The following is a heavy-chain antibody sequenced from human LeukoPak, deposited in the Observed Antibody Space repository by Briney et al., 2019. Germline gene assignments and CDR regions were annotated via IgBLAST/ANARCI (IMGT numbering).Heavy chain of an antibody. CDR2: IKEDGSEK. CDR1: GFIFSSYW. D-gene: IGHD3-10*01. V-gene: IGHV3-7*01. Sequence: GGSLRLSCAASGFIFSSYWMSWVRQAPGKGLEWVGNIKEDGSEKYYVDSVKGRFTISRDNAKNSVYLQMNSLRAEDTAVYCCARVRVGAYDFEYWGQGALVTVSS. J-gene: IGHJ4*02. CDR3: ARVRVGAYDFEY.